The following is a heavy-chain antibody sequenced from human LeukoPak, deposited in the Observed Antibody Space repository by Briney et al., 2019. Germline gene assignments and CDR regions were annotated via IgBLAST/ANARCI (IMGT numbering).Heavy chain of an antibody. Sequence: GGSLRLSCAASEFTFSSYWMSWVRQAPGKGLEWVANIKLDGSEKYYVDSVKGRFTISRDNAKNSLYLQMNRLRAEDTAVYYCXXXXXXXXXXISLRWYFDLWGRGTLVTVSS. V-gene: IGHV3-7*01. CDR2: IKLDGSEK. CDR1: EFTFSSYW. J-gene: IGHJ2*01. CDR3: XXXXXXXXXXISLRWYFDL.